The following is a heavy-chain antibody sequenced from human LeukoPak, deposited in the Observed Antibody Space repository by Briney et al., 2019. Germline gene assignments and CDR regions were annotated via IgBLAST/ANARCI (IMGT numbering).Heavy chain of an antibody. CDR3: ARDDSSSSANAFDI. Sequence: ASVKVPCKASGYTFTGYHMHWVRQAPGQGLERMGWINSNTGGTNYAQEFQGRVTMTRDTSISTAYMDLSSLRSDDTAVYYCARDDSSSSANAFDIWGQGTMVSVSS. CDR1: GYTFTGYH. D-gene: IGHD6-6*01. V-gene: IGHV1-2*02. CDR2: INSNTGGT. J-gene: IGHJ3*02.